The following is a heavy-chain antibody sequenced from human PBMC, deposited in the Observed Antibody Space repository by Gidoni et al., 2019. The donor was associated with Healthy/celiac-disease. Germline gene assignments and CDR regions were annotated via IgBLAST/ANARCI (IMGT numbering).Heavy chain of an antibody. CDR3: ARHGHSSSYGRWYFDL. D-gene: IGHD6-6*01. Sequence: EVQLVQSGAEVKKPGESLMISCKGSGDSFTSYWMGWVRQMPGKGLEWMVITYRGDSDTRYSPSVQGQVTISADKSISTAYLQWSSLKATDTDMYYCARHGHSSSYGRWYFDLWGRGTLVTVSS. CDR2: TYRGDSDT. V-gene: IGHV5-51*01. CDR1: GDSFTSYW. J-gene: IGHJ2*01.